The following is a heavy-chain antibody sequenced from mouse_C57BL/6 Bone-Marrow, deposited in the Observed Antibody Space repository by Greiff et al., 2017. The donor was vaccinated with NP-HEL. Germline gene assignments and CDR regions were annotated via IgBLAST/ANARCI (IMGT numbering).Heavy chain of an antibody. Sequence: EVKLVESEGGLVQPGSSMKLSCTASGFTFSDYYMAWVRQVPEKGLEWVANINYDGSSTYYLDTLKSRFIISRDNAKNSLYLQMSSLKSEDSATYYCAREGCSDRFAYWGQGTLVTVSA. V-gene: IGHV5-16*01. J-gene: IGHJ3*01. CDR1: GFTFSDYY. CDR2: INYDGSST. D-gene: IGHD1-1*01. CDR3: AREGCSDRFAY.